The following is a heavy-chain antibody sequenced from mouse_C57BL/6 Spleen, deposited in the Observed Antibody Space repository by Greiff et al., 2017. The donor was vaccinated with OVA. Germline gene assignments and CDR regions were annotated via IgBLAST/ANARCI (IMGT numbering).Heavy chain of an antibody. D-gene: IGHD2-2*01. CDR3: ERGGLRRVDY. V-gene: IGHV1-55*01. J-gene: IGHJ2*01. Sequence: VQLQQPGAELVKPGASVKMSCKASGYTFTSYWITWVKQRPGQGLVWIGDIYPGSGSTNYNEKFKSKATLSVDTTSSTDYMHLSSLTSEDSAVYYCERGGLRRVDYWGQGTTLTVSS. CDR1: GYTFTSYW. CDR2: IYPGSGST.